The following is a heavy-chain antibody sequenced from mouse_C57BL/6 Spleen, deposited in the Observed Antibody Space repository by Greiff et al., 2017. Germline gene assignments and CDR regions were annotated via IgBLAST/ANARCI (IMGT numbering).Heavy chain of an antibody. CDR2: INPNNGGT. V-gene: IGHV1-26*01. D-gene: IGHD2-4*01. CDR3: ARHMLITPEYFDV. Sequence: EVQLQQSGAELAKPGASVKISCKASGYTFTDYYMNWVKQSHGKSLEWIGDINPNNGGTSYNQKFKGKATLTVDKSSSTAYMELRSLTSEDSAVYYCARHMLITPEYFDVWGTGTTVTVSS. CDR1: GYTFTDYY. J-gene: IGHJ1*03.